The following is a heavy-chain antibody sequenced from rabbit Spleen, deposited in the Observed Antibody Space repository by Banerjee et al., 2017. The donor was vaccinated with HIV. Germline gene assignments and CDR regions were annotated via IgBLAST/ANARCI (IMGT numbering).Heavy chain of an antibody. D-gene: IGHD8-1*01. V-gene: IGHV1S45*01. CDR3: ARDTGSSFSTYGMDL. Sequence: QEQVVESGGGLVQPEGSLTLTCKASGFSFSDRDVMCWVRQAPGKGLEWIACINASTGKPVYATWASGRFTISRTSSTTVTLRMTSLTVADTATYFCARDTGSSFSTYGMDLWGQGTLVTVS. CDR1: GFSFSDRDV. CDR2: INASTGKP. J-gene: IGHJ6*01.